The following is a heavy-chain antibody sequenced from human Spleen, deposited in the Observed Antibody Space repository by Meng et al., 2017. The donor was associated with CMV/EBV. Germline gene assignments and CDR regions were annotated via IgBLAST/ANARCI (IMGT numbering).Heavy chain of an antibody. D-gene: IGHD3-16*01. CDR2: ITGSGGTK. V-gene: IGHV3-23*01. J-gene: IGHJ4*02. Sequence: GESLKISCAASGFTFSSYAMSWVRQAPGKGLEWVSAITGSGGTKYYVDSAKGRFTISRDNSKNTLYLQMNSLRVEDTAVYYCARGLADFDYWGQGTLVTVSS. CDR1: GFTFSSYA. CDR3: ARGLADFDY.